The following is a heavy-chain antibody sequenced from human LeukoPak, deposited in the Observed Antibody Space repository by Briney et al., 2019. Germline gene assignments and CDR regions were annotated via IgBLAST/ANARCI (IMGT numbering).Heavy chain of an antibody. CDR1: GFTFSSYA. J-gene: IGHJ4*02. CDR3: ARDWAPRGYSYGLPMDY. CDR2: ISYDGSNK. Sequence: GGSLRLSCAASGFTFSSYAMSWVRQAPGKGLEWVAVISYDGSNKYYADSVKGRFTISRDNSKNTLYLQMNSLRAEDTAVYYCARDWAPRGYSYGLPMDYWGQGTLVTVSS. V-gene: IGHV3-30-3*01. D-gene: IGHD5-18*01.